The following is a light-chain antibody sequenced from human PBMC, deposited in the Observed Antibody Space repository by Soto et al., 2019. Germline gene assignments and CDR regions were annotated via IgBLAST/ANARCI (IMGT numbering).Light chain of an antibody. CDR1: QSVSSSY. CDR3: LQYFRWLT. V-gene: IGKV3-20*01. CDR2: DAS. Sequence: EIVLTQSPGTLSLSPGERATLSCRASQSVSSSYLAWYQQKPGQAPRLLIYDASTRATDIPARFSGSGSGTEFTLTISRLQPEDSAVYYCLQYFRWLTFGQGTKVEIK. J-gene: IGKJ1*01.